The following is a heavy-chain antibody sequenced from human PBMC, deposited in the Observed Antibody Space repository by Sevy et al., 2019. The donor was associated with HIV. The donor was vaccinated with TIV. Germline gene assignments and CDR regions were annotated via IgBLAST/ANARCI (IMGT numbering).Heavy chain of an antibody. V-gene: IGHV3-9*03. CDR3: AKGLGLYYYYAMDV. CDR2: ISWNSGSI. J-gene: IGHJ6*02. CDR1: GFTFSNSD. Sequence: GGSLRLSCAASGFTFSNSDMNWVRQAPGKGLEWVSGISWNSGSIGYADSVKGRFTISRDNAKKSLFLQMNSLRTEDMALYYCAKGLGLYYYYAMDVWGQGTTVTVSS.